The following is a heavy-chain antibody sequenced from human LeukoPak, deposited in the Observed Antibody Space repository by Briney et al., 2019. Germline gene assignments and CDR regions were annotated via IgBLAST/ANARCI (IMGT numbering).Heavy chain of an antibody. J-gene: IGHJ4*02. CDR1: GGSISSYY. CDR3: ARVAASGSYHFDY. D-gene: IGHD1-26*01. CDR2: IYYSGST. Sequence: SETLSLTCTVSGGSISSYYWSWIRQPPGKGLEWIGYIYYSGSTNYNPSLKSRVTISVDTSKSQFSLKLSSVTAADTAVYYCARVAASGSYHFDYWGQGTLVTVSS. V-gene: IGHV4-59*01.